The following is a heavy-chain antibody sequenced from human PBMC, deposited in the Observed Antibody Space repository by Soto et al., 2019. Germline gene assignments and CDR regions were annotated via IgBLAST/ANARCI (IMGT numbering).Heavy chain of an antibody. CDR2: ISYDGSNK. J-gene: IGHJ6*02. CDR3: AKDGQGCNYYYYYYGMDV. D-gene: IGHD4-4*01. Sequence: PGGSLRLSCAASGFTFSSYGMHWVRQAPGKGLEWVAVISYDGSNKYYADSVKGRFTISRDNSKNTLYLQMNSLRAEDTAVYYCAKDGQGCNYYYYYYGMDVWGQGTTVTVSS. CDR1: GFTFSSYG. V-gene: IGHV3-30*18.